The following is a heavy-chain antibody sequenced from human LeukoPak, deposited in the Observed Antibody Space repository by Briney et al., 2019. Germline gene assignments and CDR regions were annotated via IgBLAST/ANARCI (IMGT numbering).Heavy chain of an antibody. CDR2: INHSGST. J-gene: IGHJ5*02. D-gene: IGHD3-22*01. V-gene: IGHV4-34*08. CDR1: GFTFSSYS. CDR3: ATTVDSSGYHNWFDP. Sequence: GSLRLSCAASGFTFSSYSMNWVRQPPGKGLEWIGEINHSGSTNYNPSLKSRVTISVDTSKNQFSLKLSSVTAADTAVYYCATTVDSSGYHNWFDPWGQGTLVTVSS.